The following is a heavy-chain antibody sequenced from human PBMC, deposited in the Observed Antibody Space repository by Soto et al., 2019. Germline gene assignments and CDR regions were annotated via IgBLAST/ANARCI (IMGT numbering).Heavy chain of an antibody. Sequence: QVQLVESEGGVVQPGRSLSLTCAASGFTFSSYGMLWVRQAPGKGLEWVAVIWYDGSNKYYADSVKGRFTISRDNSKNTLYLQMNSLRAEDTAVYYCARVAIFRVVPSYYYYMDVWGKGTTVTVSS. J-gene: IGHJ6*03. D-gene: IGHD3-3*01. V-gene: IGHV3-33*01. CDR3: ARVAIFRVVPSYYYYMDV. CDR1: GFTFSSYG. CDR2: IWYDGSNK.